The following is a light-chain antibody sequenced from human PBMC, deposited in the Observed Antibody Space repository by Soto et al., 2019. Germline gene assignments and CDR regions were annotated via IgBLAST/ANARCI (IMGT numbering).Light chain of an antibody. CDR3: CSYAGSSTV. V-gene: IGLV2-23*02. CDR1: SSDVGSYNL. CDR2: EVS. Sequence: QSVLTQPASVSGSPGQSITISCTGISSDVGSYNLVSWYQQHPGKAPKLMIYEVSKRPSGVSNRFSGSKSGNTASLTISGLQAEDEADYYCCSYAGSSTVFGGGTKVTVL. J-gene: IGLJ2*01.